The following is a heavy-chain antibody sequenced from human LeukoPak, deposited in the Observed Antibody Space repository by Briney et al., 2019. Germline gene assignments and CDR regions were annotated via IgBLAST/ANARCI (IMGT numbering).Heavy chain of an antibody. D-gene: IGHD6-13*01. Sequence: PGGSLRLSCAASGFTFSSYAMSWVRQAPEKGLEWVSSISGSGGTTYYADSVKGRFTISRDNSKNTLYLQMNSLRAEDTAVYYCAKGAEQQLVQGDWFDPWGQGTLVTVSS. CDR1: GFTFSSYA. V-gene: IGHV3-23*01. J-gene: IGHJ5*02. CDR2: ISGSGGTT. CDR3: AKGAEQQLVQGDWFDP.